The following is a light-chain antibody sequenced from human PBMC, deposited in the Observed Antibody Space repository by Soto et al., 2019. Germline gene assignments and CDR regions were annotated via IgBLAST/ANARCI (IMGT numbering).Light chain of an antibody. CDR2: GAS. V-gene: IGKV3-15*01. CDR3: QQDNNWPPWT. Sequence: EIAMTQSPATLSVSPGERATLSCRASQSVSSNLAWYQQKPGQAPRLLIYGASTRATGIPARFSGSGSGTEFTLTISSLQSEDFAVYYCQQDNNWPPWTFGQGTKVEIK. J-gene: IGKJ1*01. CDR1: QSVSSN.